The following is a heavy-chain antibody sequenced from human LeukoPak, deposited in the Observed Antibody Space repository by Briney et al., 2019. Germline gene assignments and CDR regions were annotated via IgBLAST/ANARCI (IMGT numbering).Heavy chain of an antibody. D-gene: IGHD2-2*01. V-gene: IGHV4-39*01. Sequence: SQTLSLTCTVSGGSISSSSYYWGWIRQPPGKGLEWIGSIYYSGSTYYNPSLKSRVTISVDTSKNQFSLKLSSVTAADTAVYYCARCVVVPAATGYYYMDVWGKGTTVTVSS. CDR2: IYYSGST. CDR3: ARCVVVPAATGYYYMDV. J-gene: IGHJ6*03. CDR1: GGSISSSSYY.